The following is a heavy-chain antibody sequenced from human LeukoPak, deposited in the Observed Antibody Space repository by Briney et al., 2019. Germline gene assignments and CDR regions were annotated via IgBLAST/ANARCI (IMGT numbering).Heavy chain of an antibody. CDR1: GFTFSSYA. CDR3: AKGYCSSATCYARFDP. CDR2: FSGSGGST. D-gene: IGHD2-2*01. V-gene: IGHV3-23*01. J-gene: IGHJ5*02. Sequence: GGSLRLSCTASGFTFSSYAMSWVRQAPGKGLEWVSAFSGSGGSTFYADFVKGRFTISRDNSKNTLYLQMNSLRAGDTAVYYCAKGYCSSATCYARFDPWGQGTLVTVSS.